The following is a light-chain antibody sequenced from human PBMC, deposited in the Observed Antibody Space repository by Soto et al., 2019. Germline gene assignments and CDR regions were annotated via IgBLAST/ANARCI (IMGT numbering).Light chain of an antibody. Sequence: IQLTQSPSSLSASVGDRVTITCRASQDISYYLAWYQQKPGTAPKLLIYVASTLQSGVPSRFSGSGSGTDFTLTISSLQPEDFATYYCQQFNTSPFIFGPGTKVDIK. J-gene: IGKJ3*01. CDR3: QQFNTSPFI. CDR2: VAS. V-gene: IGKV1-9*01. CDR1: QDISYY.